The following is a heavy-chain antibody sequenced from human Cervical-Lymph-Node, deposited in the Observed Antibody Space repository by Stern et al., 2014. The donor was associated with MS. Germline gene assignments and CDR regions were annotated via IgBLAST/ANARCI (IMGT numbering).Heavy chain of an antibody. Sequence: VQLVQSGAELKTPGSSVRISCKASGGTFTSYAINWVRQAPGQGPEWMGGIIPMFETINYAQNFQGRVTISADESTGTAYMELTGLTSEDTAVFYCARDGRGNFFYFDLWGRGTLVTVSS. CDR3: ARDGRGNFFYFDL. CDR1: GGTFTSYA. D-gene: IGHD4-23*01. V-gene: IGHV1-69*01. J-gene: IGHJ2*01. CDR2: IIPMFETI.